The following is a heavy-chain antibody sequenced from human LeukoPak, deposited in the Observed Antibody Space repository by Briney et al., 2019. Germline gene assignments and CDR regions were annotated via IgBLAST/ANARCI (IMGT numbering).Heavy chain of an antibody. V-gene: IGHV4-59*11. CDR1: DDSFSSHH. CDR2: LSYIGST. Sequence: SSETLSLTYAVSDDSFSSHHWTWIRQPPGKGLEWFGNLSYIGSTNYNPSLKSRATISIETSQNQFSLKLTSVTAADTAVDYCARDLITVTKGFDIWGQGIMVSVSA. CDR3: ARDLITVTKGFDI. D-gene: IGHD4-11*01. J-gene: IGHJ3*02.